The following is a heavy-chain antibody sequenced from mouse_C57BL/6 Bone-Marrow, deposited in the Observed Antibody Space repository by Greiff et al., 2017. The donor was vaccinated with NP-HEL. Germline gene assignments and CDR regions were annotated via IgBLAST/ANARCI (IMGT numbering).Heavy chain of an antibody. CDR3: ARGNSNYFDY. CDR1: GYAFSSYW. Sequence: VMLVESGAELVKPGASVKISCKASGYAFSSYWMNWVKQRPGKGLEWIGQIYPGDGDTNYNGKFKGKATLTADKSSSTAYMQLSSLTSEDSAVYCCARGNSNYFDYWGQGTTLTVSS. J-gene: IGHJ2*01. D-gene: IGHD2-5*01. V-gene: IGHV1-80*01. CDR2: IYPGDGDT.